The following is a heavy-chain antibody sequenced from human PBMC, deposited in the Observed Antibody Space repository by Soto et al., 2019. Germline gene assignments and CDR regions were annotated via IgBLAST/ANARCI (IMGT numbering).Heavy chain of an antibody. CDR2: IYYSGST. CDR3: ASRGYSYGFSLGMDV. D-gene: IGHD5-18*01. Sequence: QVQLQESGPGLVKPSQTLSLTCTVSGGSISSGGYYWSWIRQHPGKGLEWIGYIYYSGSTYYNPSLQSRVTIAVDTSKNQFSLKLSSVTAADTDVYYCASRGYSYGFSLGMDVWGQGTTVTVSS. CDR1: GGSISSGGYY. V-gene: IGHV4-31*03. J-gene: IGHJ6*02.